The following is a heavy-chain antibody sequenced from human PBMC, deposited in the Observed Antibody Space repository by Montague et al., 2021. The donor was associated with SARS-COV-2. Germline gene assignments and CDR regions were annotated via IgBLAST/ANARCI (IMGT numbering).Heavy chain of an antibody. V-gene: IGHV6-1*01. D-gene: IGHD3-10*01. CDR2: TYYRSKWYN. Sequence: CAISGDSVSSNNAAWNWIRQSPSRGLEWLGRTYYRSKWYNDYAVSVKSQITINPDTSKNQFSLQLNSVTPEDTAVYYCARGIWFGELLTGYYYYGMDVWGQGTTVTVSS. J-gene: IGHJ6*02. CDR1: GDSVSSNNAA. CDR3: ARGIWFGELLTGYYYYGMDV.